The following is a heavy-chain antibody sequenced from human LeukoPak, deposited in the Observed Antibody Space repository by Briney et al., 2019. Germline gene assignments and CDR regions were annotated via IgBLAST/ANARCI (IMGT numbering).Heavy chain of an antibody. Sequence: GGSLRLSCAASGFTFSSYAMSWVRQAPGKGLEGVSGISANGDTTKYADSVKGRFTISRDNSKNTVFLQMTSLRADDTAVYYCAKEGRIAAGTGDYFDYWGQGTLVTVSS. D-gene: IGHD6-13*01. J-gene: IGHJ4*02. V-gene: IGHV3-23*01. CDR1: GFTFSSYA. CDR2: ISANGDTT. CDR3: AKEGRIAAGTGDYFDY.